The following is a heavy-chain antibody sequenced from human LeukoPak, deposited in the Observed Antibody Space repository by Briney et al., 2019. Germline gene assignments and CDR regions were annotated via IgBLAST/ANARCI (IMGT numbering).Heavy chain of an antibody. CDR2: ISGDGGST. V-gene: IGHV3-43*02. J-gene: IGHJ6*02. CDR1: GFTFDNYA. D-gene: IGHD6-13*01. Sequence: GGSLRLSCAASGFTFDNYAMHWVRQAPGKGLDWVSLISGDGGSTYYADSVKGRFTISRDNSKNSLYLQMNSLRTEDTALYYCAKDRVYQQPYYYYGMDVWGQGATVTVSS. CDR3: AKDRVYQQPYYYYGMDV.